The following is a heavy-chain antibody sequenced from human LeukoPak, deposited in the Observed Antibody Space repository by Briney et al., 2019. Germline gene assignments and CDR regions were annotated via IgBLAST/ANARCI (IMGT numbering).Heavy chain of an antibody. V-gene: IGHV1-8*03. Sequence: ASVKVSCKASGYTFTSHDIIWVRQATGQGLEWMGWINSNNGDTTYAQSFQDRVTITRDTSMSTAYMELTSLRSDDTAVYYCARNHEGFRYWGQGTLVTVSS. CDR1: GYTFTSHD. CDR3: ARNHEGFRY. CDR2: INSNNGDT. J-gene: IGHJ4*02.